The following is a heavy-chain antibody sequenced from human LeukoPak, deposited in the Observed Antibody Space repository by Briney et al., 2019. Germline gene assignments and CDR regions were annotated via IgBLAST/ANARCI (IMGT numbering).Heavy chain of an antibody. CDR2: ISAYNGNT. J-gene: IGHJ6*02. CDR1: GYTFTSYG. D-gene: IGHD4-17*01. V-gene: IGHV1-18*01. CDR3: ARESGYGASPGNYYYYYGMDL. Sequence: ASVKVSCKASGYTFTSYGISWVRQAPGQGLEWMGWISAYNGNTNYAQKLQGRVTMTTDTSTSTAYMELRSLRSDDTAVYYCARESGYGASPGNYYYYYGMDLWGQGPTVTVSS.